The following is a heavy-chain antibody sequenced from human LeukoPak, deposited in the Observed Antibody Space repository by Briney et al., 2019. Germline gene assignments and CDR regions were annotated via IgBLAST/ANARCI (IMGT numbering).Heavy chain of an antibody. D-gene: IGHD4-23*01. CDR3: ARDYGGNVGYFDY. CDR1: GFTFSSYA. V-gene: IGHV3-30-3*01. CDR2: ISSDGSTK. J-gene: IGHJ4*02. Sequence: GGSLRLSCAASGFTFSSYALHWVRQAPGKGLEWVAVISSDGSTKYYADSVKGRFTISRDNSKNTLYLQMNSLRAEDTAVYYCARDYGGNVGYFDYWGQGTLVTVSS.